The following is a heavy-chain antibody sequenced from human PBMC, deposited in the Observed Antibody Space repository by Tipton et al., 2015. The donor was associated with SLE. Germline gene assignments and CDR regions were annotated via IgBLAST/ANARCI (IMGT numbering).Heavy chain of an antibody. D-gene: IGHD6-13*01. V-gene: IGHV4-61*02. CDR1: GGSISSSGYY. Sequence: TLSLTCTVSGGSISSSGYYWTWIRQHPGKGLEWIGRIYTSGSTNYNPSLKSRVTMSVDTSKNQFSLKLSSVTAADTAVYYCAREDRYSSSWSSMDVWGQGTTVTVSS. CDR3: AREDRYSSSWSSMDV. CDR2: IYTSGST. J-gene: IGHJ6*02.